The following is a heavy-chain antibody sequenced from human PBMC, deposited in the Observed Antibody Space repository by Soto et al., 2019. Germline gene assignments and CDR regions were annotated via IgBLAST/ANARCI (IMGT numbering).Heavy chain of an antibody. Sequence: XESLTLFCAASGFTFSSYSMNWVRQAPGKGLEWVSSISSSSSYIYYADSVKGRFTISRDNAKNSLYLQMNSLRAEDTAVYYCARERIVVVPDAKYYYYYYGMDVWGQGTTVTVSS. CDR1: GFTFSSYS. D-gene: IGHD2-2*01. CDR2: ISSSSSYI. J-gene: IGHJ6*02. CDR3: ARERIVVVPDAKYYYYYYGMDV. V-gene: IGHV3-21*01.